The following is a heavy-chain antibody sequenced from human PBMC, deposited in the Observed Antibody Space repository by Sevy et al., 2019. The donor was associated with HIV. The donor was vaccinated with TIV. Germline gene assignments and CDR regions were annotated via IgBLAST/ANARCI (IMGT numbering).Heavy chain of an antibody. Sequence: GGSLRLSCAASGFSFSSYGMHWVRQAPGKGLEWVALIWFDGSNSYYADSVKGRFTISRDTSKNTVYLQMISLRAEDTAVYYCARDHEFYDYGDYGPTFFPDYWGQGNLVTVSS. D-gene: IGHD4-17*01. V-gene: IGHV3-33*01. CDR1: GFSFSSYG. CDR3: ARDHEFYDYGDYGPTFFPDY. CDR2: IWFDGSNS. J-gene: IGHJ4*02.